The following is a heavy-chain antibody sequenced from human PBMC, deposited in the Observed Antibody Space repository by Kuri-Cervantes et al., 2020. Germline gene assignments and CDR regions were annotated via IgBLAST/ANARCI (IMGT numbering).Heavy chain of an antibody. CDR1: GFIFSTYA. Sequence: GGSLRLSCAASGFIFSTYAMSWVRQSPGKGLEWVSSIRSDGATTYYADSVKGRFTISRDNSKSTFYLQMNSLRAEDTAVYYCAKDPNTLSIVGAAVAFDSWGQGTLVTVSS. D-gene: IGHD1-26*01. CDR2: IRSDGATT. V-gene: IGHV3-23*01. J-gene: IGHJ4*02. CDR3: AKDPNTLSIVGAAVAFDS.